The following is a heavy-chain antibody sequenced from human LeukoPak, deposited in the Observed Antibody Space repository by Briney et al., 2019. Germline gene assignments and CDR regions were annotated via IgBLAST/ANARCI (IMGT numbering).Heavy chain of an antibody. Sequence: SQTLSLTCVISGDGVSNDSAAWNWIRQSPSRGLEWLGRTYYRSKWYNDYAASVKGRITVNPDTSKNQFSLQLRSVTPEDTAVYYCARGRLYVTGEQPPHFDHWGQGTLVTVSS. V-gene: IGHV6-1*01. CDR1: GDGVSNDSAA. CDR2: TYYRSKWYN. J-gene: IGHJ4*02. CDR3: ARGRLYVTGEQPPHFDH. D-gene: IGHD7-27*01.